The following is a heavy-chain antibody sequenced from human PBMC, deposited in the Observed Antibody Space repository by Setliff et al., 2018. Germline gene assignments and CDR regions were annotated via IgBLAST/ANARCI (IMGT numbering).Heavy chain of an antibody. CDR1: GFSFSRYE. J-gene: IGHJ5*02. CDR3: ASDVFDFRTGQGGS. Sequence: LRLSCAASGFSFSRYEMIWVRQAPGKGLEWVSKTHIDGITVYSDSVKGRSIIYRDNARNSLHLQMNSLRAEDTSVYYCASDVFDFRTGQGGSWGQGTRVTVSS. D-gene: IGHD3-3*01. V-gene: IGHV3-48*03. CDR2: THIDGITV.